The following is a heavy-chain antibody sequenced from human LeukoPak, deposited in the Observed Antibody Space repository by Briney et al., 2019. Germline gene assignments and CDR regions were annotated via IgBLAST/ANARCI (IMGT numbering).Heavy chain of an antibody. CDR2: MYYNGNT. Sequence: PSETLSLTCTVSGGSISSYYWTWIRQPPGKGLEWIGYMYYNGNTNYNPSLKSRVTISVDPSKNQFSLKLTSVTAADTAVYYCARDLRDYVWGSYREEDYWGQGTLVTVSS. CDR1: GGSISSYY. J-gene: IGHJ4*02. V-gene: IGHV4-59*12. D-gene: IGHD3-16*02. CDR3: ARDLRDYVWGSYREEDY.